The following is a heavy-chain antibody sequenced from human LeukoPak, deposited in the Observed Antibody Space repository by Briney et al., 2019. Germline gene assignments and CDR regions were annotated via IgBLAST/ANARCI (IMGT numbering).Heavy chain of an antibody. V-gene: IGHV3-23*01. D-gene: IGHD5-18*01. CDR2: ISPSGGIT. Sequence: GGSLRLSCAASGFTFSSHGMNWVRQAPGKGLEWVSGISPSGGITYYTDSVKGRFTISRDNSKNTVSLQMNSLRGEDTAVYYCAKGDKPVIAMVKFDYWGQGTLVTVSS. CDR3: AKGDKPVIAMVKFDY. CDR1: GFTFSSHG. J-gene: IGHJ4*02.